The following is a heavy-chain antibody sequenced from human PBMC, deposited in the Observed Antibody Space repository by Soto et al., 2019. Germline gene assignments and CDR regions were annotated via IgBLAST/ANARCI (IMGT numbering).Heavy chain of an antibody. J-gene: IGHJ6*02. V-gene: IGHV3-49*05. Sequence: KPGGSLRLSCTASGFTFGDYAMSWFRQAPGKGLEWVGFIRSKAYGGTTEYAASVKGRFTISRDDSKSIAYLQMNSLKTEDTAVYYCTRDLRLERPARYYGMDVWGQGTTVTVSS. CDR1: GFTFGDYA. CDR2: IRSKAYGGTT. D-gene: IGHD1-1*01. CDR3: TRDLRLERPARYYGMDV.